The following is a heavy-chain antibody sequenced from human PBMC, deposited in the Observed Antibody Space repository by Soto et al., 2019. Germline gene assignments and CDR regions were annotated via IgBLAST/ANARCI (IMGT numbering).Heavy chain of an antibody. CDR1: GGSFSSYA. Sequence: GASVKVSCKASGGSFSSYAFGWVRQAPGQGLEWMGGIIPTSGTANYAQRFQGRATITADESTSTAYMELSSLTSEDTAVYFCARGQGYCSGGICYYYYYGMDVWGQGTTVTVSS. V-gene: IGHV1-69*13. D-gene: IGHD2-15*01. CDR2: IIPTSGTA. J-gene: IGHJ6*02. CDR3: ARGQGYCSGGICYYYYYGMDV.